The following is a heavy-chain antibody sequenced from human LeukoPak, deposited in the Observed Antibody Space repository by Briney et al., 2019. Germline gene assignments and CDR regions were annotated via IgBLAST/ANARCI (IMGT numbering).Heavy chain of an antibody. V-gene: IGHV1-18*01. D-gene: IGHD5-18*01. CDR3: AGNLMDTAMARSLDY. CDR2: ISAYNGNT. J-gene: IGHJ4*02. CDR1: GYTFTSYG. Sequence: GASVKVSCKASGYTFTSYGISWVRQAPGQGLEWMGWISAYNGNTNYAQKLQGRVTMTTDTSTSTAYMELRSLRSDDTAVYYCAGNLMDTAMARSLDYWGQGTLATVSS.